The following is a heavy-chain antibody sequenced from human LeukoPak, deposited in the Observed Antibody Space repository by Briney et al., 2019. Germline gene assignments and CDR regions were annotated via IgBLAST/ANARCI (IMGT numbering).Heavy chain of an antibody. V-gene: IGHV3-30*02. CDR2: IRYDGSNK. Sequence: GGSLRLSCAASGFTFSSYGMHWVRQAPGKGLEWVAFIRYDGSNKYYADSVKGRFTISRDNSKNTLYLQMNSLRAEDTAVYYCAKVCLTGGDYYYYYYMDVWGKGTTVTISS. CDR1: GFTFSSYG. J-gene: IGHJ6*03. CDR3: AKVCLTGGDYYYYYYMDV. D-gene: IGHD3-9*01.